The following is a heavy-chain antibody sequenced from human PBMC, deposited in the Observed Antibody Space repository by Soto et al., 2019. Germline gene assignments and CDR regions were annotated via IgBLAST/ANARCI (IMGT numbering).Heavy chain of an antibody. CDR1: GFTFSSSA. J-gene: IGHJ3*02. Sequence: GGSLRLSCAASGFTFSSSAMHWVRQAPGKGLDWVAVISYDGSNKYYADSVKGRFTISRDNSKNTLYLQMNSLRTEDTAVYYCASRQGYCSTTSCKLGAFAFDIWGQGTMVTVSS. V-gene: IGHV3-30-3*01. D-gene: IGHD2-2*01. CDR2: ISYDGSNK. CDR3: ASRQGYCSTTSCKLGAFAFDI.